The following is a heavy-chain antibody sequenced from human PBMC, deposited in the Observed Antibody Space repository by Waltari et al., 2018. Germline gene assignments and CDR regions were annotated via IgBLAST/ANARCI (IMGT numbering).Heavy chain of an antibody. CDR3: AKDGDDILTGYPDYYYYYMDV. CDR2: IYSGGST. V-gene: IGHV3-23*03. CDR1: GFTFSSYA. Sequence: EVQLLESGGGLVQPGGSLRLSCAASGFTFSSYAMSWVRQAPGKGLEWVSVIYSGGSTYYADSVKGRFTISRDNSKNTLYLQMNSLRAEDTAVYYCAKDGDDILTGYPDYYYYYMDVWGKGTTVTVSS. D-gene: IGHD3-9*01. J-gene: IGHJ6*03.